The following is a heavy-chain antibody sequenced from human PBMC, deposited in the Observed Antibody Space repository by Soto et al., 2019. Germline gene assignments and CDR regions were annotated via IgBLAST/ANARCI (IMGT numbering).Heavy chain of an antibody. CDR3: ARDLYYYDFWSGQTYYYYGMDV. V-gene: IGHV3-23*01. CDR2: ISGSGGST. J-gene: IGHJ6*02. Sequence: HPGGSLRLSCAASGFTFSSYAMSWVRQAPGKGLEWVSAISGSGGSTYYADSVKGRFTISRDNSKSTLYLQMNSLRAEDTAVYYCARDLYYYDFWSGQTYYYYGMDVWGQGATVTVSS. CDR1: GFTFSSYA. D-gene: IGHD3-3*01.